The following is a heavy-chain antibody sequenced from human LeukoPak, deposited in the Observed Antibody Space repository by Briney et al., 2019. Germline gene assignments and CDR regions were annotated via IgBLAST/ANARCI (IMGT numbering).Heavy chain of an antibody. Sequence: AGTLSLSCAASGFTFSNYGMHWVRQAPGKGLEWVAFIPYDGSNKYYADSVQGRFTISRDNSKDTLYLQMNSLRAEDTAVYYCAKYQSRYFAPFDYWGQGNLVTVSS. CDR1: GFTFSNYG. CDR2: IPYDGSNK. D-gene: IGHD3-9*01. J-gene: IGHJ4*02. CDR3: AKYQSRYFAPFDY. V-gene: IGHV3-30*02.